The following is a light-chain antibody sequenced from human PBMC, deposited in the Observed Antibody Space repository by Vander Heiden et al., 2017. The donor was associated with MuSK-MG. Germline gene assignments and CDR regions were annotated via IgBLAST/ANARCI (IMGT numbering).Light chain of an antibody. CDR2: DAS. CDR3: QQYDNLPPNA. CDR1: QDISNY. Sequence: DIQMTHSPASLSASVGDRVTITCQASQDISNYLNWYQQKPGKAPKLLIYDASNLETGVTSRFSGSGSGTDFTFTISSPQPEATATYYFQQYDNLPPNAFGGGTKVVIK. V-gene: IGKV1-33*01. J-gene: IGKJ4*01.